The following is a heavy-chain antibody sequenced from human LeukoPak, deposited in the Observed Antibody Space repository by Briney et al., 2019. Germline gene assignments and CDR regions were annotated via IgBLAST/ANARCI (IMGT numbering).Heavy chain of an antibody. V-gene: IGHV3-15*01. CDR3: TTDPTLAYCGGACYYFDY. Sequence: AGSLRLSCAASGFTFSNAWMSWVRQATGKGLEWVGRIKSKTDGGTTDYAAPVKGIFTISRDDSKNTLYLQMNSLKTEDTAVYYCTTDPTLAYCGGACYYFDYWGQGTLVTVSS. CDR2: IKSKTDGGTT. J-gene: IGHJ4*02. CDR1: GFTFSNAW. D-gene: IGHD2-21*01.